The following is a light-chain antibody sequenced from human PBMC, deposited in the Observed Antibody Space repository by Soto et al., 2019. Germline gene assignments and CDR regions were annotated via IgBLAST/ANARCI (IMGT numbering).Light chain of an antibody. CDR1: QGIGVY. V-gene: IGKV1-27*01. J-gene: IGKJ4*01. CDR3: QKYNSAPLT. CDR2: AAS. Sequence: DIQMNKFPSSLPAPLGDSLNITCRASQGIGVYLAWFQQKPGKVPKLLIYAASTLQSGVPSRFSGSGSGTDFTLTISSLQPEDFATYYCQKYNSAPLTFGGGTKVEIK.